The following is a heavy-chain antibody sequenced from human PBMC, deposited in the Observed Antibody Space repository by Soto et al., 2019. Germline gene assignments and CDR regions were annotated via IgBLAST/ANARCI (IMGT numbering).Heavy chain of an antibody. J-gene: IGHJ4*02. D-gene: IGHD2-2*02. Sequence: SGPTLVNPTQTLTLTGSFSGFSLPTDGVGVGWVRQPPGQALDCLATIYWNDDKHHSPSLKSRLTITKETSKNQVVLTIANMDPVDTAKYYCTRNQYTRATDYWGQGTLVTVSS. CDR2: IYWNDDK. CDR1: GFSLPTDGVG. CDR3: TRNQYTRATDY. V-gene: IGHV2-5*01.